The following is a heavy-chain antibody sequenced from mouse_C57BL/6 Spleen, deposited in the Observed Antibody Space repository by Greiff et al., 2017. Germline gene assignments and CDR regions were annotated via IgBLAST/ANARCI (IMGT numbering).Heavy chain of an antibody. V-gene: IGHV1-53*01. CDR2: INPSNGGT. Sequence: QVQLQQSGTELVKPGASVKLSCKASGYTFTSYWMHWVKQRPGQGLEWIGNINPSNGGTNYNEKFKSKATLTVDKSSSTAYMQLSSLTSEDSAVYYCASQLGRGWYFDVWGTGTTVTVSS. D-gene: IGHD4-1*02. CDR3: ASQLGRGWYFDV. CDR1: GYTFTSYW. J-gene: IGHJ1*03.